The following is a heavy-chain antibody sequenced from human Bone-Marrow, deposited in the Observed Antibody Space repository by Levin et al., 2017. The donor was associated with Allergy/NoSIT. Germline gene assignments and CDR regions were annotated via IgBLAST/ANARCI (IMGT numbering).Heavy chain of an antibody. Sequence: KPGGSLRLSCAASDFTFSAYNMNWVRQTPGRGLEWVSSIRNSRSSIFYADSVKGRFIISRDNAKNLLYLQVNSLRPEDTAVYYCARSARWGYWYFDLWGRGTLVTVSS. J-gene: IGHJ2*01. CDR3: ARSARWGYWYFDL. D-gene: IGHD7-27*01. CDR2: IRNSRSSI. CDR1: DFTFSAYN. V-gene: IGHV3-21*01.